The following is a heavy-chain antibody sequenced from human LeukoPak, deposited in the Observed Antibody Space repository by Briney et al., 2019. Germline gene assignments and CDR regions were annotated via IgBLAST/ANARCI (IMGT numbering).Heavy chain of an antibody. CDR1: GYRFTNFW. CDR3: ARYEGSRLNNMDV. CDR2: IYPGDSSV. J-gene: IGHJ6*03. V-gene: IGHV5-51*01. D-gene: IGHD3-16*01. Sequence: GESLQISCEASGYRFTNFWIAWVRQMPGKGLEWMGIIYPGDSSVRYNPSFEGQVSFSSDKSISTAYLQWSSLKASDTAIYFCARYEGSRLNNMDVWGKGTTVTVSS.